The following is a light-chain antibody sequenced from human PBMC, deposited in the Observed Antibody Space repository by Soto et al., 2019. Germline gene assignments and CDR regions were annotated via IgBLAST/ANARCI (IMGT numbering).Light chain of an antibody. V-gene: IGKV3-11*01. Sequence: PGERATLSCRASQDVRTFLDWYQQKPGQAPRLLISGASNTATGIPARFSGSGSGTDFTLTISSLEPEDFAVYYCQQHSHWPPWTFGQGTRVEIQ. CDR2: GAS. CDR3: QQHSHWPPWT. J-gene: IGKJ1*01. CDR1: QDVRTF.